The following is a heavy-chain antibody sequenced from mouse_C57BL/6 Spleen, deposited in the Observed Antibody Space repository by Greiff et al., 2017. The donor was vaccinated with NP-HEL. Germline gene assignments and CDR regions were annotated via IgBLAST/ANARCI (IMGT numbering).Heavy chain of an antibody. CDR3: TFYYYGSSYPFAY. Sequence: VQLQQSGAELVRPGASVTLSCKASGYTFTDYEMHWVKQTPVHGLEWIGAIDPETGGTAYNQKFKGKAILTADKSSSTAYMELRSLTSEDSAVYYCTFYYYGSSYPFAYWGQGTLVTVSA. J-gene: IGHJ3*01. D-gene: IGHD1-1*01. CDR2: IDPETGGT. CDR1: GYTFTDYE. V-gene: IGHV1-15*01.